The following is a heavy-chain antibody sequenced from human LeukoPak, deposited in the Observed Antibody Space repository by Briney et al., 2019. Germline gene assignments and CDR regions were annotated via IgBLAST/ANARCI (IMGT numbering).Heavy chain of an antibody. D-gene: IGHD3-22*01. Sequence: SETLSLTCTVSGGSISSYYWSWIRQPPGKGLEWIGYIYYSGSTNYNPSLKSRVTISVDTSKNQFSLKLSSVTAADTAVYYCARGEEGYYDSSGYYYYGYWGQGTLVTVSS. V-gene: IGHV4-59*01. CDR3: ARGEEGYYDSSGYYYYGY. CDR2: IYYSGST. CDR1: GGSISSYY. J-gene: IGHJ4*02.